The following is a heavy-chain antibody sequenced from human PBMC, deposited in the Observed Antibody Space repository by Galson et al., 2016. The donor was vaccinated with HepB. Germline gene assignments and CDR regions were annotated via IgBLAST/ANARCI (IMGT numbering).Heavy chain of an antibody. CDR3: ARRRPYLGNGVLDF. Sequence: SLRLSCAASGFSFSNSGMSWVCQAPGRGLEWVSGITRSGDATHYADFVKGRFTISGDNSKNTLYLYMNNLTAADTAVYFCARRRPYLGNGVLDFWGQGTMVTVSS. CDR2: ITRSGDAT. CDR1: GFSFSNSG. V-gene: IGHV3-23*01. J-gene: IGHJ4*02. D-gene: IGHD2-8*01.